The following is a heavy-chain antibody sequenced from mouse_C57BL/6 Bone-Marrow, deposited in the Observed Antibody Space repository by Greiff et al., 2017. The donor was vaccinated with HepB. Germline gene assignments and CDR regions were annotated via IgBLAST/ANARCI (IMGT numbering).Heavy chain of an antibody. Sequence: VQLKESGPGLVKPSQSLSLTCSVTGYSITSGYYWNWIRQFPGNKLEWMGYISYDGSNNYNPSLKNRISITRDTSKNQFFLKLNSVTTEDTATYYCASMITTDLYYFDYWGQGTTLTVSS. CDR1: GYSITSGYY. D-gene: IGHD2-4*01. CDR2: ISYDGSN. V-gene: IGHV3-6*01. J-gene: IGHJ2*01. CDR3: ASMITTDLYYFDY.